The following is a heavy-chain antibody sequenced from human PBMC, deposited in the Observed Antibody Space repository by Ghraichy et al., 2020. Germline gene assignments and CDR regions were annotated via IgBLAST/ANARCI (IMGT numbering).Heavy chain of an antibody. J-gene: IGHJ6*04. Sequence: SETQSLTCAVYGGSFSGYYWSWIRQPPGKGLEWIGEINHSGSTNYNPSLKSRVTISVDTSKNQFSLKLSSVTAADTAVYYCARSTTIQGRRMDVWGKGTTVTVSS. CDR3: ARSTTIQGRRMDV. V-gene: IGHV4-34*01. CDR2: INHSGST. D-gene: IGHD5-12*01. CDR1: GGSFSGYY.